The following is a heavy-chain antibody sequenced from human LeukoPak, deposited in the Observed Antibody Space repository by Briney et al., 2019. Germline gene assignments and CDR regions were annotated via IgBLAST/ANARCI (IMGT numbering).Heavy chain of an antibody. D-gene: IGHD3-22*01. CDR3: AKDDSSGYYYLRYFDY. Sequence: ASVKVSCKASGYTFTSYAMHWVRQAPGQRLEWMGWINAGNGNTKYSQKFQGRVTITRDTSASTAYMELSSLRSEDTAVYYCAKDDSSGYYYLRYFDYWGQGTLVTVSS. J-gene: IGHJ4*02. V-gene: IGHV1-3*01. CDR1: GYTFTSYA. CDR2: INAGNGNT.